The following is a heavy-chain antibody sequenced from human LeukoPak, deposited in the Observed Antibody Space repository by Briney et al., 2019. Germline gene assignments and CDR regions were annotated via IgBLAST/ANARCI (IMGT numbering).Heavy chain of an antibody. Sequence: SETLSLTCGVRGVSFSGNYWSWIRQSPGKGLEWIGEIYQTKYTTYNPSLKSRVTIWADTSVNQLSLTVTSVTAAYTAIYYCARIRCSPGDDSCYNYWGRGTLVTVSS. CDR3: ARIRCSPGDDSCYNY. CDR2: IYQTKYT. J-gene: IGHJ4*02. V-gene: IGHV4-34*01. CDR1: GVSFSGNY. D-gene: IGHD2-21*01.